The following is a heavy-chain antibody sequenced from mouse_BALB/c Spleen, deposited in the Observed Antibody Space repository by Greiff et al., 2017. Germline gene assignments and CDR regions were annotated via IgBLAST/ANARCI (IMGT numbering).Heavy chain of an antibody. J-gene: IGHJ1*01. CDR3: ARNSPDRYFDV. V-gene: IGHV1-66*01. CDR1: GYSFTSYY. CDR2: IFPGSGNT. Sequence: QVQLQQSGPELVKPGASVKISCKASGYSFTSYYIHWVKQRPGQGLEWIGWIFPGSGNTKYNEKFKGKATLTADTSSSTAYMQLSSLTSEDSAVYFCARNSPDRYFDVWGAGTTVTVSS.